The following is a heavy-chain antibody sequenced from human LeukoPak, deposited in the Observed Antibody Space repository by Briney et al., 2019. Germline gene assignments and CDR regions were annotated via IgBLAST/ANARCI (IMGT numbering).Heavy chain of an antibody. Sequence: GGSLRLSCAASGFTFDDYAMHWVRQAPGKGLEWLSGISWNSGSIGYADSVKGRFTISRDNAKNSLYLQMNSLRAEDMALYYCAKEGGYSSGWYWFDYWGQGTLVTVSS. CDR2: ISWNSGSI. J-gene: IGHJ4*02. CDR1: GFTFDDYA. V-gene: IGHV3-9*03. CDR3: AKEGGYSSGWYWFDY. D-gene: IGHD6-19*01.